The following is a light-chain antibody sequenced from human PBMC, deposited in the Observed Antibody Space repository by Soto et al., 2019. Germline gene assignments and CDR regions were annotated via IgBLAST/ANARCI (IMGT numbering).Light chain of an antibody. V-gene: IGLV1-40*01. CDR1: SSNIGAGFD. Sequence: QAVVTQPPSVSGAPGQRVTIPCTGTSSNIGAGFDVHWYQHLPGTAPKLLIYGNNHRPSGVPDRFSGSKSGTSASLAITGLQAEDEADYSCQSFDTSLGRSGFGGGTKLTVL. CDR3: QSFDTSLGRSG. J-gene: IGLJ2*01. CDR2: GNN.